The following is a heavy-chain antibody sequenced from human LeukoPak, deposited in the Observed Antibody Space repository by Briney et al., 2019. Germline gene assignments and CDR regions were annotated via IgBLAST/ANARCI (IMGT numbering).Heavy chain of an antibody. J-gene: IGHJ5*02. D-gene: IGHD1-14*01. CDR2: INHSGST. V-gene: IGHV4-34*01. CDR1: GGSFSGYY. CDR3: ARGYLPVFNWFDP. Sequence: PSETLSLTCAVYGGSFSGYYWSWIRQPPGKGLEWIGEINHSGSTNYNPSLKSRVTISVDTSKNQFSLKLSSVTAADTAVYYCARGYLPVFNWFDPWGQGTLVTVSS.